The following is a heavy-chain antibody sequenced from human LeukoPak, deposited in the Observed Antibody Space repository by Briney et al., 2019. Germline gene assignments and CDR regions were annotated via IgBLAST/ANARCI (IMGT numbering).Heavy chain of an antibody. D-gene: IGHD3-10*01. CDR3: ASRRYGSGSYYNGYEY. Sequence: ASVKVSCKASGYTFTSYDINWVRQATGQGLEWMGWMNPNSGNTGCAQKFQGRVTITRNTSISTACMELSSLRSEDTAVYYCASRRYGSGSYYNGYEYWGQGTLVTVSS. V-gene: IGHV1-8*03. CDR1: GYTFTSYD. J-gene: IGHJ4*02. CDR2: MNPNSGNT.